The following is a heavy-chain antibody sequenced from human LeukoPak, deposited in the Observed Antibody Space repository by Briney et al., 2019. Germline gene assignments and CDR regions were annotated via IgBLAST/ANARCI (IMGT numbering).Heavy chain of an antibody. J-gene: IGHJ6*02. D-gene: IGHD1-26*01. Sequence: GGSLRLSCAASGFTFSSYWMSWVRQAPGKGLEWVANIKQDESEKYYVDSVKGRFTISRGNAKNSLYLQMNSLRAEDTVVYYCASLGYYYYGMDVWGQGTTVTVSS. CDR1: GFTFSSYW. CDR2: IKQDESEK. CDR3: ASLGYYYYGMDV. V-gene: IGHV3-7*01.